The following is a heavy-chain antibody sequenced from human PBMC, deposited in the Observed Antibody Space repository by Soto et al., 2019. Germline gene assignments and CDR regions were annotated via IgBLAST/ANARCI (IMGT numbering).Heavy chain of an antibody. CDR1: GFTFSSYG. V-gene: IGHV3-33*01. D-gene: IGHD2-15*01. J-gene: IGHJ4*02. CDR3: ARDSAVVTATISYFDH. Sequence: GGSLRLSCAASGFTFSSYGMHWVRQAPGKWLEWVAVIWYDGSNKYYADSVKGRFTISRDNSKHTLYLQMNSLRAEDTALYYCARDSAVVTATISYFDHWGQGTLVTVSS. CDR2: IWYDGSNK.